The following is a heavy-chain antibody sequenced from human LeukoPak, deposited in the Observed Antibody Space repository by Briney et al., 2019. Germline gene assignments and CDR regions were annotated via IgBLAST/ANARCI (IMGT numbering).Heavy chain of an antibody. CDR1: GGTFSSYA. D-gene: IGHD1-26*01. V-gene: IGHV1-69*06. J-gene: IGHJ4*02. CDR2: IIPIFGTA. Sequence: ASVKVSCKASGGTFSSYAISWVRQAPGQGLEWMGGIIPIFGTANYAQKFQGRVTITADKSTSTAYMELSSLRSEDTAVYYCARSYSGSYPFEVEYYFDYWGQGTLVTVSS. CDR3: ARSYSGSYPFEVEYYFDY.